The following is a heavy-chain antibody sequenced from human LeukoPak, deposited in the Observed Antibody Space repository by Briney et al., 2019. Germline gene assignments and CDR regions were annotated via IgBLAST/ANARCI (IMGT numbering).Heavy chain of an antibody. V-gene: IGHV3-48*01. J-gene: IGHJ4*02. Sequence: GGSMRLSCAASGFTFSSYSMNWVRQAPGKGLEWVSYISSRSATIYYADSVKGRFTISRDNAKNSLYLQMNSLRAEDTAVYYCARDPLSSSSFDLWGQGTLVTVSS. D-gene: IGHD6-13*01. CDR2: ISSRSATI. CDR3: ARDPLSSSSFDL. CDR1: GFTFSSYS.